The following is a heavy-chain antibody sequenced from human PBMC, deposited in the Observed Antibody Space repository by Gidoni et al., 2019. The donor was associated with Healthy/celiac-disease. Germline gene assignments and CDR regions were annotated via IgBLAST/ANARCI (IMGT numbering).Heavy chain of an antibody. CDR2: IYYSGST. V-gene: IGHV4-39*01. CDR3: ARRNNYYDSRSAFDI. D-gene: IGHD3-22*01. CDR1: GGSISSSSYY. J-gene: IGHJ3*02. Sequence: QLQLQESGPGLVKPSETLSLTCTVSGGSISSSSYYWGWIRQPPGKGLEWIGSIYYSGSTYYNPSLKSRVTISVDTSKNQFSLKLSSVTAADTAVYYCARRNNYYDSRSAFDIWGQGTMVTVSS.